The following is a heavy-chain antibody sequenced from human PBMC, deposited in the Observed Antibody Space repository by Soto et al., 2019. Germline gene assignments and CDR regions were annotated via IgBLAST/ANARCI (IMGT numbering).Heavy chain of an antibody. CDR1: GYIFVNYG. CDR3: VMVDNYVTPTPQDV. D-gene: IGHD3-16*01. J-gene: IGHJ6*02. CDR2: ISPYTGNT. V-gene: IGHV1-18*01. Sequence: QVQLAQSGDEVKKPGASVKVSCKASGYIFVNYGIAWVRQAPGQGLEWMGWISPYTGNTHSATKVQGSLTMTTDTSTSTAYMDLGSLTSDDTAVYYCVMVDNYVTPTPQDVWGQGTTVTVSS.